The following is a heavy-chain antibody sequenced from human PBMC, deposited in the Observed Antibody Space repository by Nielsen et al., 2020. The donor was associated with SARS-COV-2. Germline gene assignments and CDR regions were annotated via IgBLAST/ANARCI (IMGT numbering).Heavy chain of an antibody. CDR3: ARSAAYYDFWSGYSLDS. CDR1: GGSIRNYY. D-gene: IGHD3-3*01. J-gene: IGHJ4*02. V-gene: IGHV4-4*07. CDR2: ISTSGST. Sequence: SETLSLTCTVSGGSIRNYYWSWIRQPAGKGLEWIGRISTSGSTNYNPSLKSRLTISVDTSKNQFSLNLRSVTAADTAVYYCARSAAYYDFWSGYSLDSWGQGTLVTVSS.